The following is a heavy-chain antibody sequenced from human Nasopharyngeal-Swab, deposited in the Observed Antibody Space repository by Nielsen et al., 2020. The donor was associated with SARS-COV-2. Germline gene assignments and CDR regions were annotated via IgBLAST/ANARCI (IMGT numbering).Heavy chain of an antibody. CDR3: ATERSLMSTVTTPSSLDY. Sequence: GGSLRLSCAASGFTFNTYTVHWVRQAPGKGLEWVAVISYGGSNKYYADSVKGRFTISRDKSKNTMFLQMNTLRTEDTAVYYCATERSLMSTVTTPSSLDYWGQGTLVTVSS. CDR2: ISYGGSNK. CDR1: GFTFNTYT. J-gene: IGHJ4*02. V-gene: IGHV3-30*04. D-gene: IGHD4-17*01.